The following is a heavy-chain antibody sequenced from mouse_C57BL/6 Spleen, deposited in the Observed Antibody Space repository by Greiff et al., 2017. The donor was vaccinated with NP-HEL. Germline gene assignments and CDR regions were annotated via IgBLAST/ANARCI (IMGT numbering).Heavy chain of an antibody. J-gene: IGHJ4*01. CDR2: IHPSDGDT. CDR3: ATKPTGVATGAMDY. V-gene: IGHV1-74*01. Sequence: QVQLQQPGAELVKPGASVKVSCKASGYTFTSYWMHWVKQRPGQGLEWIGRIHPSDGDTNYNQKFKGKATLTVDKSSSTADMQLSSLTSEDSAVYYCATKPTGVATGAMDYWGKGTSVTVSS. D-gene: IGHD1-1*01. CDR1: GYTFTSYW.